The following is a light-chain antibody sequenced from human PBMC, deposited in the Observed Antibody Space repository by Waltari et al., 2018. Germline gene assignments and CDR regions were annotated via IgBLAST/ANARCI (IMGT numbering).Light chain of an antibody. V-gene: IGKV4-1*01. Sequence: DIVMTQSPDSLAVSLGERATIDCKSSQSVFYRSDNKHYLAWYQHKPGQPPKLLFYWASTRESGVPDRFSASGSGTDCTLTINNLQAEDVSVYYCQQYYRSRTFGQGTKVEIK. J-gene: IGKJ1*01. CDR1: QSVFYRSDNKHY. CDR2: WAS. CDR3: QQYYRSRT.